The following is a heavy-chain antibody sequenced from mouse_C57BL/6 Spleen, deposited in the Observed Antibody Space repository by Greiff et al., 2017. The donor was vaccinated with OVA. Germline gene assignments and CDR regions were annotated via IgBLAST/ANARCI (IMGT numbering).Heavy chain of an antibody. CDR1: GYAFSSSW. Sequence: VKLQQSGPELVKPGASVKISCKASGYAFSSSWMNWVKQRPGKGLEWIGRIYPGDGDTNYNGKFTGKATLTADKSSSTAYMQLSSLTSEDSAVYFCARGDYYFDYWGQGTTLTVSS. V-gene: IGHV1-82*01. CDR2: IYPGDGDT. CDR3: ARGDYYFDY. J-gene: IGHJ2*01.